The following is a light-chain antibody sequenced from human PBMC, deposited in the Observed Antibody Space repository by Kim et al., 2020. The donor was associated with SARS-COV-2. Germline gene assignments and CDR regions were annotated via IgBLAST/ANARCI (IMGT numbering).Light chain of an antibody. J-gene: IGLJ2*01. CDR1: STDVGGHNL. CDR3: CSYAAGTNVL. V-gene: IGLV2-23*03. Sequence: QSALTQPASVSGSPGQSITFSCTGTSTDVGGHNLVSSYQQHPGKAPKLIIYEGSRRPSGVSNRFSGSTSGNTASLTISGLQGEDEADYYCCSYAAGTNVLFGGGTQLTVL. CDR2: EGS.